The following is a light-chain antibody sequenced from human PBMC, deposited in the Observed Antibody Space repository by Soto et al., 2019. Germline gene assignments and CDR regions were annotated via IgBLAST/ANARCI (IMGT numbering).Light chain of an antibody. J-gene: IGKJ5*01. CDR2: GAS. CDR3: QQYGSSPPIT. Sequence: EIVLTQSPGTLSLSPGERATLSCRASHSVSSSYLAWYQQKPGQAPRLLIYGASSRATGIPDRFSGSGSGTDFPLTISRLEPEDSAVYYCQQYGSSPPITFGQGTRLEIK. V-gene: IGKV3-20*01. CDR1: HSVSSSY.